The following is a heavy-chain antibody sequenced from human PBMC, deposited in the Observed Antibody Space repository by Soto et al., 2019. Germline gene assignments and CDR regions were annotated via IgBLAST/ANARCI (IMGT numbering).Heavy chain of an antibody. Sequence: GGSLRLSCTASGFTFGDYAMSWFRQAPGKGLEWVGFIRSKAYGGTTEYAASVKGRFTISRDDSKSIAYLQMNSLKTEDTAVYYCARLDYVDRSGDSDYWGQGTLVTVSS. CDR3: ARLDYVDRSGDSDY. J-gene: IGHJ4*02. CDR2: IRSKAYGGTT. V-gene: IGHV3-49*03. D-gene: IGHD3-16*01. CDR1: GFTFGDYA.